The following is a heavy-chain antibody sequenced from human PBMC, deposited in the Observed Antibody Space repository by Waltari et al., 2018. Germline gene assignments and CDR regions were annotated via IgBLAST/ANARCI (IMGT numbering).Heavy chain of an antibody. J-gene: IGHJ3*01. CDR3: ARAGLLGAFDV. D-gene: IGHD2-15*01. CDR2: INNDGGST. CDR1: GVTLSRSW. Sequence: EVQLVESGGGLVQPGGSLRLSCAASGVTLSRSWIHWVRQSPGKGLRWGLRINNDGGSTVYADSVKGRFTISRDDAKNTVSLQMNNLSAEDTALYYCARAGLLGAFDVWGQGTMVTVSS. V-gene: IGHV3-74*03.